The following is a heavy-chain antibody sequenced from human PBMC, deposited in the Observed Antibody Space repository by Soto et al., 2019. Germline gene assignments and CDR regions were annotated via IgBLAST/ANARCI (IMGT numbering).Heavy chain of an antibody. CDR2: IYYSGST. Sequence: PSETLSLTCTVSGGSISSYYWSWIRQPPGKGLEWIGYIYYSGSTNYNPSLKSRVTISVDTSKNQFSLKLSSVTAADTAVYYCASGGDGYCSGGSCYFNWFDPWGQGTLVTVSS. V-gene: IGHV4-59*01. CDR3: ASGGDGYCSGGSCYFNWFDP. D-gene: IGHD2-15*01. CDR1: GGSISSYY. J-gene: IGHJ5*02.